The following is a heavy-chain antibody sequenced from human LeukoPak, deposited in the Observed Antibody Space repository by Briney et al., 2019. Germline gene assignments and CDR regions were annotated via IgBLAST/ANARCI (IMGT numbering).Heavy chain of an antibody. J-gene: IGHJ4*02. CDR3: ARGLRYDSSGYYPFPFDY. CDR1: GGSFSGYY. D-gene: IGHD3-22*01. Sequence: PSETLSLTCAVYGGSFSGYYWSWIRQPPGKGLEWIGEINHSGSTNYNPSLKSRVTISVDTSKNQFSLKLSSVTAADTAFYYCARGLRYDSSGYYPFPFDYWGQGALVTVSS. V-gene: IGHV4-34*01. CDR2: INHSGST.